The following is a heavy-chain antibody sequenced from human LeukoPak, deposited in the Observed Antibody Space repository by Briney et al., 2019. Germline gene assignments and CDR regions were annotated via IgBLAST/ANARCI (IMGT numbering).Heavy chain of an antibody. CDR2: INHSGST. J-gene: IGHJ5*02. D-gene: IGHD3-22*01. V-gene: IGHV4-34*01. CDR1: GGSFSGYY. CDR3: ARERRITMIVVAFNWFDP. Sequence: PSETLSLTCAVYGGSFSGYYWSWIRQPPGKGLEWIGEINHSGSTNYNPSLKSRVTISVDTSKNQFSLKLSSVTAADTAVYYCARERRITMIVVAFNWFDPWGQGTLVTVSS.